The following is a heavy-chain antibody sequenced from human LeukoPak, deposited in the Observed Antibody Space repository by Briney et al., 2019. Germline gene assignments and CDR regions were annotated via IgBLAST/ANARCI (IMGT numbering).Heavy chain of an antibody. CDR2: IYSGDSDT. CDR1: GYSVTTYC. D-gene: IGHD2-2*01. J-gene: IGHJ5*02. V-gene: IGHV5-51*01. CDR3: ARHGSLTVGDIVVVPAAPRDWFDP. Sequence: GESLHISCKGSGYSVTTYCIGWVRQMPGKGLEWMGIIYSGDSDTRYSPSFQGQVTISADKSISTAYLQWSSLKASDTAMYYCARHGSLTVGDIVVVPAAPRDWFDPWGQGSLVTVSS.